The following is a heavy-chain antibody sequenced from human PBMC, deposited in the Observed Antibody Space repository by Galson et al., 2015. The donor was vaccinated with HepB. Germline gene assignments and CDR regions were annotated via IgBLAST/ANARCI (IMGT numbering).Heavy chain of an antibody. CDR2: INAGNGNA. CDR1: GYTLTSYA. Sequence: SVKVSCKASGYTLTSYAMHWVRQAPGQRLEWMGWINAGNGNAKYSQKFQGRVTITRDTSASTAYMELSSLRSEDTAVYYCARDLSPGSVWFGENWFDPWGQGTLATVSS. V-gene: IGHV1-3*01. CDR3: ARDLSPGSVWFGENWFDP. J-gene: IGHJ5*02. D-gene: IGHD3-10*01.